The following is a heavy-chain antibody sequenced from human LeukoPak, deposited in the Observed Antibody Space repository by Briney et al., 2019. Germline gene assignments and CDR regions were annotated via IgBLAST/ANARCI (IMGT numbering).Heavy chain of an antibody. CDR1: GYTFTGYY. Sequence: ASVKVSCKASGYTFTGYYMHWVRQAPGQGLEWMGWIDPNSGGTNYAQKFQGRVTMTRDTSISTAYMELSRLRSDDTAVYYCASAVYEFYDYVWGSYPDYWGQGTLVTVSS. V-gene: IGHV1-2*02. CDR2: IDPNSGGT. D-gene: IGHD3-16*02. CDR3: ASAVYEFYDYVWGSYPDY. J-gene: IGHJ4*02.